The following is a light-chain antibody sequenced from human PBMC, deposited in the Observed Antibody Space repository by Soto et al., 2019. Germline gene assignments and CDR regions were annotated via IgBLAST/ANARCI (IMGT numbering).Light chain of an antibody. CDR2: DVS. CDR1: SSDVGGYNY. J-gene: IGLJ2*01. V-gene: IGLV2-14*01. CDR3: SSYTSSSTLGVV. Sequence: QSALTQPASVSGSPGQSITISCTGTSSDVGGYNYVSWYQQHPGKAPKLMIYDVSNRPSGVSNRFSGSKSGNTASPTISGLQDEDEADYYCSSYTSSSTLGVVFGGGTKLTVL.